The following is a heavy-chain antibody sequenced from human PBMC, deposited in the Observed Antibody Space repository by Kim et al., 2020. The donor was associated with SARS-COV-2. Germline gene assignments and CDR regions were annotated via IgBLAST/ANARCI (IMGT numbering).Heavy chain of an antibody. CDR3: ARVVLYVSGSYYYYYVID. D-gene: IGHD3-10*01. CDR1: GGSISSYY. Sequence: SETLSLTCTVSGGSISSYYWSWIRQPPGKGLEWIGYIYYSGSTNYNPSLKSRITISVDTSKNHFSLKLSSVTAADTAVYYCARVVLYVSGSYYYYYVID. CDR2: IYYSGST. J-gene: IGHJ6*01. V-gene: IGHV4-59*01.